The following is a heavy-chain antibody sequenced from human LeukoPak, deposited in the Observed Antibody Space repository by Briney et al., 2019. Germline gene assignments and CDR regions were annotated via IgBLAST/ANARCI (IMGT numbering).Heavy chain of an antibody. CDR1: GGSISSYY. J-gene: IGHJ4*02. CDR3: ARLYCSSTSCYPDY. D-gene: IGHD2-2*01. V-gene: IGHV2-70*18. CDR2: IDWDDDK. Sequence: TLSLTCTVSGGSISSYYWSWVRQPPGKALEWLALIDWDDDKYYSTSLKTRLTISEDTSKNQVVLTMTNMDPVDTATYYCARLYCSSTSCYPDYWGQGTLVTVSS.